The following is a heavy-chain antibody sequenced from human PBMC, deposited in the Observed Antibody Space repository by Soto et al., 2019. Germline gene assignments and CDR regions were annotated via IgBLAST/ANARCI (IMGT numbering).Heavy chain of an antibody. CDR3: ARDHCSSTSCYTAVDY. J-gene: IGHJ4*02. CDR2: ISAYNGNT. Sequence: QVPLVQSGAEVKKPGASVKVSCKASGYTFTSYGISWVRQAPGQGLEWMGWISAYNGNTNYAQKLQGRVTMTTDTSTTTAYMELRSLTSDDTAVYYCARDHCSSTSCYTAVDYWGQGTLVTVSS. CDR1: GYTFTSYG. D-gene: IGHD2-2*02. V-gene: IGHV1-18*04.